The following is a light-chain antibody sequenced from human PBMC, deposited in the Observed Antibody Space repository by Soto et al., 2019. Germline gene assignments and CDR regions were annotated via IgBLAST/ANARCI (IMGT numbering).Light chain of an antibody. CDR2: DAS. Sequence: IQLTQSPSSLSSSVGDRVTITCQASQNINNYLNWFQQKPGKAPKLLIYDASSLQTGVPSRFSGTGSGTDFTLIISRLQPEDIATYYCQQYDSLPTFGQGTRLEIK. V-gene: IGKV1-33*01. J-gene: IGKJ5*01. CDR3: QQYDSLPT. CDR1: QNINNY.